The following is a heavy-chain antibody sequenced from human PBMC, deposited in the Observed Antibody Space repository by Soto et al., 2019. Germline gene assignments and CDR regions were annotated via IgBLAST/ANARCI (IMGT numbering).Heavy chain of an antibody. CDR3: ARDHYGSGSYYNVFDY. Sequence: SWISQPPGKALEWLARIDWDDDKYSSTSLKTRLTISKDTSKNQVVLTMTNMDPVDTATYYCARDHYGSGSYYNVFDYWGQGTLVTVSS. CDR2: IDWDDDK. V-gene: IGHV2-70*11. J-gene: IGHJ4*02. D-gene: IGHD3-10*01.